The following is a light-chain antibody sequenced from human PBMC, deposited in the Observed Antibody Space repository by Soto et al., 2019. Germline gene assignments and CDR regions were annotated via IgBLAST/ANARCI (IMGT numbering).Light chain of an antibody. J-gene: IGKJ2*01. CDR2: GAS. V-gene: IGKV3-15*01. CDR3: QQYNDGPYT. Sequence: VMTQSPAILSVSPGERATLSCRASQSVSTNVAWYQQIPGQTPRLLIYGASTRATGIPVRFSGGGSGTEFTLTISSLQSEDFAVYFCQQYNDGPYTFGQGTKVEI. CDR1: QSVSTN.